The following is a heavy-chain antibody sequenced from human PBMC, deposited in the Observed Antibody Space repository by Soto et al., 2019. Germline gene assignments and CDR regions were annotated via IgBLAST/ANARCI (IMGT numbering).Heavy chain of an antibody. V-gene: IGHV1-2*02. J-gene: IGHJ4*02. CDR3: ASGGSSNWPDF. Sequence: ASVKVSCKASGYTFTDYYMHWVRQAPGQGLEWMGWINANSGGTNYPQKFQGRVTMTRDTSISTAYMELSSLRSDDTAVYYCASGGSSNWPDFWGQGTLVTVS. CDR1: GYTFTDYY. CDR2: INANSGGT. D-gene: IGHD6-13*01.